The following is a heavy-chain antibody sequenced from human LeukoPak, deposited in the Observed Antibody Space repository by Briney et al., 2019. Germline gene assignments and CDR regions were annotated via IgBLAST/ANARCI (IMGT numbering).Heavy chain of an antibody. CDR2: ISYDGSIK. Sequence: PGGSLRLSCAASGFTFSTYGIHWVRQAPGKGLEWVAVISYDGSIKYYADSVKGRFTISRDNSKNTLYLQMNSLRAEDTAVYYCAGDTARALAYYYYGMDVWGQGTTVTVSS. V-gene: IGHV3-30*03. D-gene: IGHD5-18*01. J-gene: IGHJ6*02. CDR1: GFTFSTYG. CDR3: AGDTARALAYYYYGMDV.